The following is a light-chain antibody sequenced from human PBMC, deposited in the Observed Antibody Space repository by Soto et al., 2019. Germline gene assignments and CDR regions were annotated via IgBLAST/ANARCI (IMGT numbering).Light chain of an antibody. CDR3: LQDYDYPFT. J-gene: IGKJ3*01. V-gene: IGKV1-6*01. CDR2: AAS. Sequence: AIQMSHSPSSLSASVLYIFTVTCRASQDIRKGLGWYQQKPGKAPKLVIYAASNLQSGVPSRFSGSGSGTDFTLTISSLQPEDFATYYCLQDYDYPFTFGPGTKVDIK. CDR1: QDIRKG.